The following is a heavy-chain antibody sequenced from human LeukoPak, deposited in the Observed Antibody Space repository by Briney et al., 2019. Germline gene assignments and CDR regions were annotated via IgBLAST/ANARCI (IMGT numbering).Heavy chain of an antibody. CDR2: INHSGST. CDR3: ARRPPTYYYDSSGYYGVYYFDY. V-gene: IGHV4-34*01. CDR1: GGSFSGYY. D-gene: IGHD3-22*01. J-gene: IGHJ4*02. Sequence: SETLSLTCAVYGGSFSGYYWSWIRQPPGKGLEWIGEINHSGSTNYNPSLKSRVTISVDTSKNQFSLKLSSVTAADTAVYYCARRPPTYYYDSSGYYGVYYFDYWGQGTLVTVSS.